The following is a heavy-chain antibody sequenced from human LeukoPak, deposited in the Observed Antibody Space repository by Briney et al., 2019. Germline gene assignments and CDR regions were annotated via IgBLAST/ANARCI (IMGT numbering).Heavy chain of an antibody. D-gene: IGHD2-21*02. CDR3: ARHPDCGGDCFYFDY. V-gene: IGHV3-11*01. Sequence: GGSLRLSCAASGFTFSDYYMSWIRQAPGKGLEWVSCISSSGSTIYYADSVKGRFTISRDNAKNSLYLQMNSLRAEDTAVYYCARHPDCGGDCFYFDYWGQGTLVTVSS. CDR1: GFTFSDYY. J-gene: IGHJ4*02. CDR2: ISSSGSTI.